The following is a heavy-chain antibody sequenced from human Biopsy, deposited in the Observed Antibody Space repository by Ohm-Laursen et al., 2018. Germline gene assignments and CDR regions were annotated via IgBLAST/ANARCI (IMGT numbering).Heavy chain of an antibody. CDR3: ARATNSTGWPYYYFYGMDV. J-gene: IGHJ6*02. D-gene: IGHD2/OR15-2a*01. CDR1: GGSISSDY. V-gene: IGHV4-59*01. Sequence: TLSLTCAFSGGSISSDYWSWIRQTPGKGLEWIGYIYYRGSTNYNPSLKSRVTISVDTSKNQFSLRLNSVTAADTAVYYCARATNSTGWPYYYFYGMDVWGQGTTVTVSS. CDR2: IYYRGST.